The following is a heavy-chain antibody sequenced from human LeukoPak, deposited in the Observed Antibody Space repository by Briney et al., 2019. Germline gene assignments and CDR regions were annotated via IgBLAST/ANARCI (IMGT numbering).Heavy chain of an antibody. J-gene: IGHJ3*02. CDR3: ATDIVVVPAAIVGVAFDI. D-gene: IGHD2-2*01. Sequence: SVKVSCKASGGTFSSYAISWVRQAPGQGLEWMGRIIPILGIANYAQKFQGRVTITADKSTSTAYMELSSLGSEDTAVYYCATDIVVVPAAIVGVAFDIWGQGTMVTVSS. CDR1: GGTFSSYA. V-gene: IGHV1-69*04. CDR2: IIPILGIA.